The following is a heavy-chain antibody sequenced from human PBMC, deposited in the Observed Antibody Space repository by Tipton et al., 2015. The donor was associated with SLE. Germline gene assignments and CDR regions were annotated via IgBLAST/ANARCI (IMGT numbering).Heavy chain of an antibody. J-gene: IGHJ2*01. CDR1: GYTFATYF. V-gene: IGHV1-46*01. CDR2: INPNGGSA. Sequence: QSGPEVKKPGASVRVSCKTSGYTFATYFIHWVRQAPGQGLEWMGIINPNGGSATYAQNFQGRITMTKDTSTTTVYMELSNLRSDDTAIYYCARDSQVWTGEYWFFDLWGRGTPVTVTS. CDR3: ARDSQVWTGEYWFFDL. D-gene: IGHD3/OR15-3a*01.